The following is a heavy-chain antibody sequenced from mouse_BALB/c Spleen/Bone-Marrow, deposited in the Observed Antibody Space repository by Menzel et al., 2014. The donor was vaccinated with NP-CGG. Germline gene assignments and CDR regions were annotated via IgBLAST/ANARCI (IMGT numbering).Heavy chain of an antibody. Sequence: DVKLQESGPELVKPGASVKISCKTSGYTFTEYTMHWVKQSHGKSLEWIGGINPNNGGTSYNQKFKGKATLTVDKSSSTAYMERRSLTSEESAVYYCARGKNFYYGYAWFSYWGQGTLVTVSA. CDR3: ARGKNFYYGYAWFSY. CDR2: INPNNGGT. CDR1: GYTFTEYT. J-gene: IGHJ3*01. D-gene: IGHD1-2*01. V-gene: IGHV1-18*01.